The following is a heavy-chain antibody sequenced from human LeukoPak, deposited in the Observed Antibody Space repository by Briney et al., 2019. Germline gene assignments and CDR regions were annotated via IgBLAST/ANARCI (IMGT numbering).Heavy chain of an antibody. D-gene: IGHD3-22*01. Sequence: GGSLRLSCAASGFTFDDYGMSWVRHAPGKGLEWVSAISGSGGSTYYADSVKGRFTISRDNSKNTLYLQMNSLRAEDTAVYYCAKRGRPNYYDSSGYLDYWGQGTLVTVSS. CDR3: AKRGRPNYYDSSGYLDY. CDR1: GFTFDDYG. J-gene: IGHJ4*02. CDR2: ISGSGGST. V-gene: IGHV3-23*01.